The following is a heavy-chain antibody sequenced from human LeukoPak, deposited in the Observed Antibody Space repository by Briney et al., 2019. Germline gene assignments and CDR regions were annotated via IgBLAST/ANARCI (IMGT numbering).Heavy chain of an antibody. D-gene: IGHD3-22*01. CDR1: GFSFSNYA. CDR3: AKEGYDSSGYYYP. Sequence: PGRSLSLSCAASGFSFSNYAMHWVRQAPGKGLEWVAVLWFDGSKEYYADSVKGRFTISRDNSKNTLYLQMNSLRAEDTAVYYCAKEGYDSSGYYYPWGQGTLVTVSS. J-gene: IGHJ5*02. V-gene: IGHV3-33*06. CDR2: LWFDGSKE.